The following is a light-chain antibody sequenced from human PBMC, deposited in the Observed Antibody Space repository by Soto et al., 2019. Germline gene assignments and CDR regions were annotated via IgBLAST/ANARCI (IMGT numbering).Light chain of an antibody. J-gene: IGLJ3*02. V-gene: IGLV4-69*01. CDR3: QTWGTGIQV. CDR2: LNSDGSH. Sequence: QLVLTQSPSASASLGASVKLTCTLSRGHSSYAIAWHQQQPEKGPRYLMNLNSDGSHSKGDGIPDRFSGSSSGAVRYLTISSLQSEDEADYYCQTWGTGIQVFGGGTKLTVL. CDR1: RGHSSYA.